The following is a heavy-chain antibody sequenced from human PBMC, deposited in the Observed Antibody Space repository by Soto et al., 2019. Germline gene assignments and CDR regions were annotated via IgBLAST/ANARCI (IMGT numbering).Heavy chain of an antibody. J-gene: IGHJ3*02. CDR2: ISGSGGST. CDR3: AKVGVAGLGAFDI. Sequence: PGGSLRLSCAASGFTFSSYAMSWVRQAPGKGLEWVSGISGSGGSTYYADFVKGRFTISRDNSKNTLYLQMNSLRAEDTAVYYCAKVGVAGLGAFDIWGQGTMVTVS. D-gene: IGHD6-19*01. V-gene: IGHV3-23*01. CDR1: GFTFSSYA.